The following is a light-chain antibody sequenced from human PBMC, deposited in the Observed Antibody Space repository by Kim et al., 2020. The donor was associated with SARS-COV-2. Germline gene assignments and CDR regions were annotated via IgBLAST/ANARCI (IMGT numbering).Light chain of an antibody. CDR2: AAS. V-gene: IGKV3-20*01. Sequence: PGERATLSCRASQYVSGCRRAWYQQKPGRSPRVLIYAASSRATGIPDRFSGRGSGTDFTLTISRLEPEDFAVYYCQQYVESPPLTFGGGTKVDIK. J-gene: IGKJ4*01. CDR3: QQYVESPPLT. CDR1: QYVSGCR.